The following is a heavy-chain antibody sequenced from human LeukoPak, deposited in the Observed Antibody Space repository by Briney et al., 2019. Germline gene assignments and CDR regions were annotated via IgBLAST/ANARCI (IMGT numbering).Heavy chain of an antibody. J-gene: IGHJ3*02. CDR2: ISYIGST. Sequence: SETLSLTCAVSDDSFSSHYWSWIRQPPGKGLEWIGYISYIGSTNYNPSLKSRVTISIDTSKNQFSLKLSSVTAADTAVYYCARDLVTVTKGFDIWGQGTTVSVSS. CDR1: DDSFSSHY. CDR3: ARDLVTVTKGFDI. V-gene: IGHV4-59*11. D-gene: IGHD4-17*01.